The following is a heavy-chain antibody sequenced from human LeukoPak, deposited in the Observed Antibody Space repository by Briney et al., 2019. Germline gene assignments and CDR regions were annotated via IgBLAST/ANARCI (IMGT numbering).Heavy chain of an antibody. CDR1: GYTFTSYG. CDR3: ARERIDFWSGYRRNDAFDI. V-gene: IGHV1-18*01. Sequence: GASVKVSCKASGYTFTSYGISWVRQAPGQGLEWLGWISAYNGNTNSAQKLQGRVTMTTDTSTSTAYMELRSLRSDDTAVYDGARERIDFWSGYRRNDAFDIWGQGTMVTVSS. CDR2: ISAYNGNT. J-gene: IGHJ3*02. D-gene: IGHD3-3*01.